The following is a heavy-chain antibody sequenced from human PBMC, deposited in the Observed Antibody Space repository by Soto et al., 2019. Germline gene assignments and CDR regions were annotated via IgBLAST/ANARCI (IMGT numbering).Heavy chain of an antibody. Sequence: QVQLVESGGGVVQPGRSLRLSCAASGFTFSSYGMHWVRQAPGKGLEWVAVISYDGSNKYYADSVKGRFTISRDNSKNTLYLEMNSLRAEDKAVYYWAKNVHRSGKVDYWGQGTLVTVSS. CDR2: ISYDGSNK. V-gene: IGHV3-30*18. CDR3: AKNVHRSGKVDY. CDR1: GFTFSSYG. J-gene: IGHJ4*02. D-gene: IGHD6-19*01.